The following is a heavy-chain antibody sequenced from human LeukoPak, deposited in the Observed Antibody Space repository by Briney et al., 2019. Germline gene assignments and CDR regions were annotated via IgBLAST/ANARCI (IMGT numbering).Heavy chain of an antibody. V-gene: IGHV3-66*01. CDR2: IHSGGDT. CDR1: GLTVSSKY. Sequence: GGSLRLSCAASGLTVSSKYMTWVRQAPGKGLEWVSIIHSGGDTYYADSVKGRFTISRENSKNTVYLQMNSLRAEDTALYYCARVDAGTVTTFTDAFDIWGQGTMVIVSS. D-gene: IGHD4-17*01. CDR3: ARVDAGTVTTFTDAFDI. J-gene: IGHJ3*02.